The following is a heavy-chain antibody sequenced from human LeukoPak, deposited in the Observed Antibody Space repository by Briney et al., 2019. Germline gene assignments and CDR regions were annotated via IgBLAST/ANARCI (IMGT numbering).Heavy chain of an antibody. D-gene: IGHD3-10*01. CDR3: ARARMVRGVIKRYNWFDP. Sequence: ASVKVSCKASGYTFTSYDINWVRQATGQGREWMGWMNPNSGNTGYAQKFQGRVTMTRNTSISTAYMELSSLRSEDTAVYYCARARMVRGVIKRYNWFDPWGQGTLVTVSS. CDR2: MNPNSGNT. V-gene: IGHV1-8*01. J-gene: IGHJ5*02. CDR1: GYTFTSYD.